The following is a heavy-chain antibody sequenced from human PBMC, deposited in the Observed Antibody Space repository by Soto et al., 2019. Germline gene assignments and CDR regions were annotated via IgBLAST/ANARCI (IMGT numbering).Heavy chain of an antibody. CDR3: AKAXGRVFSDSTGYYLHFDF. CDR1: GFTFGYCA. J-gene: IGHJ4*02. V-gene: IGHV3-9*01. D-gene: IGHD3-22*01. Sequence: PGGSLRLSCAASGFTFGYCAMHWVRQAPGKGLEWVSGISWNSDTIGYADSVKGRFTISRDNAKKSLYLQMNSLRADDTALYYCAKAXGRVFSDSTGYYLHFDFWGQGALVTVSS. CDR2: ISWNSDTI.